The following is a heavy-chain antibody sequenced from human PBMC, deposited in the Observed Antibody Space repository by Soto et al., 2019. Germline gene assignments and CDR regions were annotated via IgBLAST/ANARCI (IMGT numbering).Heavy chain of an antibody. CDR3: ARDDYDILTGYYTFDY. J-gene: IGHJ4*02. Sequence: PGGSLRLSCAASGFTFSSYSMNWVRQVPGKGLEWVSSISSSSSYIYYADSVKGRFTISRDNAKNSLYLQMNSLRAEDTAVYYCARDDYDILTGYYTFDYWGQGTLVTVSS. D-gene: IGHD3-9*01. V-gene: IGHV3-21*01. CDR1: GFTFSSYS. CDR2: ISSSSSYI.